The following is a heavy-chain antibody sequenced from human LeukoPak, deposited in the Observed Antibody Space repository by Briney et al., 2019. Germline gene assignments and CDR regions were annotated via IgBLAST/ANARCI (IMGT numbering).Heavy chain of an antibody. V-gene: IGHV3-74*01. D-gene: IGHD3-22*01. CDR1: GFSVSNTY. J-gene: IGHJ4*02. Sequence: HPGGSLRLSCAASGFSVSNTYMSWVRQAPGKGLVWVSRINSDGSSTTYADSVKGRFTISRDNAKNTLNLQMNSLRADDTAVYYCVGGYYYAYWGQGTLVTVSS. CDR3: VGGYYYAY. CDR2: INSDGSST.